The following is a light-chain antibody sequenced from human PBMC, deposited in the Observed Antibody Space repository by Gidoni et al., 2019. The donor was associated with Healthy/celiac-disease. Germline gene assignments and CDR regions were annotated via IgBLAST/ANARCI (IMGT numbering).Light chain of an antibody. CDR1: QSVSSY. Sequence: DIVLTQSPATLSLSPGERATLSCRASQSVSSYLAWYQQKPGQAPRLLIYDASNRATGIPARFSGSGSGTDFTLTISSLEPEDFAVYYCQQRSNWPPKLTFXGXTKVEIK. J-gene: IGKJ4*01. CDR3: QQRSNWPPKLT. V-gene: IGKV3-11*01. CDR2: DAS.